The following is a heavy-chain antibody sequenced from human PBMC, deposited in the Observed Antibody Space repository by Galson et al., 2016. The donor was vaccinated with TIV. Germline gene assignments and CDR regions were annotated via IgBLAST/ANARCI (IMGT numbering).Heavy chain of an antibody. D-gene: IGHD4/OR15-4a*01. V-gene: IGHV3-33*06. CDR2: IWFDGTNE. J-gene: IGHJ4*02. Sequence: LRLSCAASGITFSSYGMHWVRQAPGKGLEWVALIWFDGTNEYYADAVKGRFTVSRDNSKSTLYLQMDSLRVEDTAVYFCAKDRLWAELREPFDLWGQGTLVTVSS. CDR3: AKDRLWAELREPFDL. CDR1: GITFSSYG.